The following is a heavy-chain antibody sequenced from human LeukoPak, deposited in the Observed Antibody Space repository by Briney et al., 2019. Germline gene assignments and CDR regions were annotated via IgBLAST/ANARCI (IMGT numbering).Heavy chain of an antibody. V-gene: IGHV3-66*01. J-gene: IGHJ3*02. CDR1: GFTVSGNY. CDR2: IYSGGST. CDR3: ARSPGDSDAFDI. Sequence: GGSLRLAYAASGFTVSGNYMSWVRQAPGKGLEWVSVIYSGGSTYYADSVKGRFTISRDNSKNTLYLQMNSLRAEDTAVYYCARSPGDSDAFDIWGQGTMATVSS. D-gene: IGHD4-17*01.